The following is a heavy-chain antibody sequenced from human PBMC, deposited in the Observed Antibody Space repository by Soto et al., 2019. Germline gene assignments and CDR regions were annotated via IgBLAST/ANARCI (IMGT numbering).Heavy chain of an antibody. CDR3: AREMGACSDSSCYPGPYDS. Sequence: PGGSLRLACAAAGLTVTSYSMNWGRQSPGEGLDWVPYITSKSTTIKHADSVKGRFTVSIDNAKKSLYLQLNSLRDEDTAVYYCAREMGACSDSSCYPGPYDSWGQGTLVTVSS. CDR1: GLTVTSYS. V-gene: IGHV3-48*02. J-gene: IGHJ5*02. D-gene: IGHD3-16*01. CDR2: ITSKSTTI.